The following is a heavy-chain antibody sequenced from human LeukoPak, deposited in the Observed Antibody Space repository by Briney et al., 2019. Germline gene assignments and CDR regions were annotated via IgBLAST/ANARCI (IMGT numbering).Heavy chain of an antibody. CDR1: GFTFSSYA. D-gene: IGHD1-26*01. CDR3: ASAGGPYSGSYLEY. Sequence: GGSLRLSCAASGFTFSSYAMFWVRQAPGKGLEWVAVMSYDGSNKYYADSVKGRFTISRDNSKNTLYLQMNSLRAEDTAVYYCASAGGPYSGSYLEYWGQGTLVTVSS. CDR2: MSYDGSNK. J-gene: IGHJ4*02. V-gene: IGHV3-30*01.